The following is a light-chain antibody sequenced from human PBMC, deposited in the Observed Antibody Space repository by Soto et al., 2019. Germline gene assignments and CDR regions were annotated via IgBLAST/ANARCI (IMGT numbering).Light chain of an antibody. J-gene: IGKJ1*01. CDR1: QSISSSY. Sequence: DIVLTQSPGTLSLSPGERATLSCRASQSISSSYLAWFQQKPGQSPRLLIHGTFTRATGIPARFSGSGSGTEFTLTISTLQSEDFAVYYCQQYNNWPWTFGQGTKVDIK. CDR2: GTF. V-gene: IGKV3-15*01. CDR3: QQYNNWPWT.